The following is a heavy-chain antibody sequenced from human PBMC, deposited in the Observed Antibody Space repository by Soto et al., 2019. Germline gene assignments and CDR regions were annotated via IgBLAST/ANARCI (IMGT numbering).Heavy chain of an antibody. CDR3: ARGGRRSPGMDV. V-gene: IGHV4-31*03. J-gene: IGHJ6*02. CDR2: IYYSGST. CDR1: GGSISSGGYY. Sequence: QVQLQESGPGLVKPSQTLSLTCTVSGGSISSGGYYWSWIRQHPGKGLEWIGYIYYSGSTYYSPALKSRVTISVDTSKNQCSLKLSSVTAADTAVYYCARGGRRSPGMDVWGQGTTVTVSS.